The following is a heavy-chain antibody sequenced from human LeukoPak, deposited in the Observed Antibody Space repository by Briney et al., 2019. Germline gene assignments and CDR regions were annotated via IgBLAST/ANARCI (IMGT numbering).Heavy chain of an antibody. Sequence: SETLSLTCTVSGGSISSGSYYWSWIRQPAGKGLEWIGRIYTSGSTNYNPSLKSRVTISVDTSKNQFSLKLSSVTAADTAVYYCATERVDSSGYIADWGQGTLVTVSS. CDR1: GGSISSGSYY. J-gene: IGHJ4*02. D-gene: IGHD3-22*01. CDR2: IYTSGST. V-gene: IGHV4-61*02. CDR3: ATERVDSSGYIAD.